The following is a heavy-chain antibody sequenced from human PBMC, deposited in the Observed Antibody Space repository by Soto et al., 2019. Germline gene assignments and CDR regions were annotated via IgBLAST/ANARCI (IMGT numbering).Heavy chain of an antibody. J-gene: IGHJ4*02. CDR2: IIPIFGTA. CDR1: GGTFSSCA. V-gene: IGHV1-69*13. Sequence: SVKVSCKASGGTFSSCAISWVRQAPGQGLEWMGGIIPIFGTANYAQKFQGRVTITADESTSTAYMELSSLRSEDTAVYYCARDIGSYYDSSGSLDYWGQGTLVTVSS. D-gene: IGHD3-22*01. CDR3: ARDIGSYYDSSGSLDY.